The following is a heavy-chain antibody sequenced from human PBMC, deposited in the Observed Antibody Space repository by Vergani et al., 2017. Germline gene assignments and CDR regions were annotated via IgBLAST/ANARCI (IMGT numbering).Heavy chain of an antibody. J-gene: IGHJ5*02. CDR3: ARVKGCSSTSCYDYNWFDP. CDR2: IYHSGRT. Sequence: QLQLQESGSGLVKPSQTLSLTCAVSGGSISSGGYSWSWIRQPPGKGLEWIGYIYHSGRTYYNPYLKSRVTIAVERSKNQFSLKLSSVTAADTAVYYWARVKGCSSTSCYDYNWFDPWGQGTLVTVSS. CDR1: GGSISSGGYS. D-gene: IGHD2-2*01. V-gene: IGHV4-30-2*01.